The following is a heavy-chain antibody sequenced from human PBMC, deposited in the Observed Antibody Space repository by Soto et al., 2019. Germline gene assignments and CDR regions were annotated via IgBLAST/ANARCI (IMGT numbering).Heavy chain of an antibody. CDR3: TTGHIVVVPAAMSLVAFDY. Sequence: EVQLVESGGGLVKPGGSLRLSCAASGFTFSNAWMSWVRQAPGKGLEWVGRIKSKTDGGTTDYAAPVKGRFTISRDDSKTTLYLQMNSLKTEDTAVYYCTTGHIVVVPAAMSLVAFDYWGQGTLVTVSS. CDR1: GFTFSNAW. J-gene: IGHJ4*02. V-gene: IGHV3-15*01. D-gene: IGHD2-2*01. CDR2: IKSKTDGGTT.